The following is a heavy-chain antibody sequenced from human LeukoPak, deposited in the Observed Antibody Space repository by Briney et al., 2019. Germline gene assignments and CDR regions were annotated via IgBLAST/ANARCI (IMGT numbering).Heavy chain of an antibody. CDR2: ISGSGGST. V-gene: IGHV3-23*01. J-gene: IGHJ4*02. D-gene: IGHD6-6*01. CDR1: GFTFSSYA. CDR3: AKVLGNQLALYYFDY. Sequence: QAGGSLRLSCAASGFTFSSYAMSWVRQAPGKGLEWVSAISGSGGSTYYADSVRGRFTISRDNSKNTLYLQMNSLRAEDTAVYYCAKVLGNQLALYYFDYWGQGTLVTVSS.